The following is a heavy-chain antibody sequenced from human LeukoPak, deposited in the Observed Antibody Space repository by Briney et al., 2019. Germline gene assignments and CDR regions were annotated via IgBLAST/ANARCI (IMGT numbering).Heavy chain of an antibody. J-gene: IGHJ4*02. Sequence: GGSLRLSCAASGFTFSSYAMSWVRQAPGKGLEWVSAISGSGGSTYYADSVKGRFTISRDNSKNTLYLQMNGLRAEDTAVYYCAKDHYYGSGSHGGSFDYWGQGTLVTVSS. D-gene: IGHD3-10*01. CDR1: GFTFSSYA. V-gene: IGHV3-23*01. CDR2: ISGSGGST. CDR3: AKDHYYGSGSHGGSFDY.